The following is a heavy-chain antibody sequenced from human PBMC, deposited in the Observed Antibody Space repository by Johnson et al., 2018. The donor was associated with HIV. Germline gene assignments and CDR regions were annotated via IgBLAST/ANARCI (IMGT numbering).Heavy chain of an antibody. V-gene: IGHV3-33*01. J-gene: IGHJ3*02. Sequence: QVQLVESGGGVVQPGRSLRLSCAASGFTLSNYGMHWVRQAPGKGLEWVAVIWHDGSNKYYADSVKGRFTISRDNSKNTLYLQMNSLRAEDTAVYYCTTVLRPKPLDAFDIWGQGTMVTVSS. CDR2: IWHDGSNK. CDR1: GFTLSNYG. CDR3: TTVLRPKPLDAFDI.